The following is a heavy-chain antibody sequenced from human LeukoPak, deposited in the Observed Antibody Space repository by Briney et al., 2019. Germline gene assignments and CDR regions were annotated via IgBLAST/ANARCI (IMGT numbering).Heavy chain of an antibody. V-gene: IGHV4-59*01. CDR2: IYYSGST. Sequence: SETLSLTCTVSGGSLSSYYWSWIRQPPGKGLEWIGYIYYSGSTNYNPSLKSRVTISVDTSKNQFSLKLSSVTAADTAVYYCARALAAAGWNYMDVWGKGTTVTVSS. CDR1: GGSLSSYY. CDR3: ARALAAAGWNYMDV. J-gene: IGHJ6*03. D-gene: IGHD6-13*01.